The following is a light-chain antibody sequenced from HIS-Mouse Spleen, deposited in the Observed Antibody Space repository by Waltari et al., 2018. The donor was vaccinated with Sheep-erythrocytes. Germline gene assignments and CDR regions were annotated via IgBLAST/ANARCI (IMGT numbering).Light chain of an antibody. CDR2: KDS. CDR3: QSADSSGTSYV. J-gene: IGLJ1*01. Sequence: SYELTQPPSVSVSPGQTASITCSGDKLGDKYACWYQQKPGQSPVLVIYKDSERTSGIPERVSGSSSGKTVTLTISGVQAEDEADYYCQSADSSGTSYVFGTGTKVTVL. CDR1: KLGDKY. V-gene: IGLV3-25*03.